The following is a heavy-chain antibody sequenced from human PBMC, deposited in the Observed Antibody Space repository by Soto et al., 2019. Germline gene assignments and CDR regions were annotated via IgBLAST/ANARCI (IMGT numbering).Heavy chain of an antibody. CDR1: GFTVNSKY. CDR3: ARGSWDTARIRIGFDY. D-gene: IGHD5-18*01. CDR2: IYSGGDT. Sequence: EVQLVESGGGLIQPGGSLRLSCAASGFTVNSKYMSWVRQAPGKGLEWVSVIYSGGDTYYTDSVKGRFTISRDNSENTVSLQMNSLGTEDTAVYYCARGSWDTARIRIGFDYWGQGALVTVSS. J-gene: IGHJ4*02. V-gene: IGHV3-53*01.